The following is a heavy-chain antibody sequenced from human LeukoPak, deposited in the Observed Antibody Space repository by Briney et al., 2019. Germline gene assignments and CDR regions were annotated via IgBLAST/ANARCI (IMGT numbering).Heavy chain of an antibody. Sequence: ASVKVSCKASGYTFTNYYMHWVRQAPGQGLEWMGIINPSGGSTYYAQKFQGRVAMTRDTSTTTAHMELSSLISEDTAVYYCARVHCSGGSCYGEVFDYWGQGTLVTVSS. D-gene: IGHD2-15*01. CDR3: ARVHCSGGSCYGEVFDY. J-gene: IGHJ4*02. CDR1: GYTFTNYY. V-gene: IGHV1-46*01. CDR2: INPSGGST.